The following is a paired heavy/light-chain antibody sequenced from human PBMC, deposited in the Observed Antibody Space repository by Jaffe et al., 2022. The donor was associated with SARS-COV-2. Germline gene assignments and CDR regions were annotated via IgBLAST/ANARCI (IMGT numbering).Light chain of an antibody. J-gene: IGKJ4*01. V-gene: IGKV4-1*01. CDR2: WAS. Sequence: DIVMTQSPDSLAVSLGERATINCKSGQSILSTSNNKNYLAWYQQKPGQPPKLLIYWASTRESGVPDRFSGSGSGTDFTLTINGVQAEDVAVYYCHHYYTIPLAFGGGTKVEIK. CDR1: QSILSTSNNKNY. CDR3: HHYYTIPLA.
Heavy chain of an antibody. V-gene: IGHV3-23*01. CDR1: GFSFSTFV. Sequence: EVQLLESGGGLVQPGGSLRLSCAASGFSFSTFVMSWVRQAPGKGLEWVSSIGGSGRSTYYAHSVKGRFTISRDNSRNTLYLQMRSLRAEDTALYYCAKDPLLYDSPHYFDYWGQGALVTVSS. CDR2: IGGSGRST. J-gene: IGHJ4*02. CDR3: AKDPLLYDSPHYFDY. D-gene: IGHD3-22*01.